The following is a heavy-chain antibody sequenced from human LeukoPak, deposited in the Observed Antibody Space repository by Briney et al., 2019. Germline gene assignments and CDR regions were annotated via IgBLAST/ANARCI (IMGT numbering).Heavy chain of an antibody. Sequence: SQTLSLTCTVSGGSISSGGYYWSWIRQHPGKGLEWIGYIYYSGSTYYNPSLKSRVTISVGTSKNQFSLKLSSVTAADTAVYYCARAGDSSGYYYDYWGQGTLVTVSS. CDR3: ARAGDSSGYYYDY. CDR1: GGSISSGGYY. J-gene: IGHJ4*02. CDR2: IYYSGST. V-gene: IGHV4-31*03. D-gene: IGHD3-22*01.